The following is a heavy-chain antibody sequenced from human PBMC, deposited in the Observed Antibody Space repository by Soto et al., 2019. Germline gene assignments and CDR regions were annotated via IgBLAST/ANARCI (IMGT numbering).Heavy chain of an antibody. CDR1: GFTFSSYA. Sequence: LRLSCAASGFTFSSYAMSWVRQAPGKGLEWVSAISGSGGSTYYADSVKGRFTISRDNSKNTLYLQMNSLRAEDTAVYYCAKVYSSGYYYSHYFDYWGQGTLVTVSS. D-gene: IGHD3-22*01. J-gene: IGHJ4*02. CDR3: AKVYSSGYYYSHYFDY. V-gene: IGHV3-23*01. CDR2: ISGSGGST.